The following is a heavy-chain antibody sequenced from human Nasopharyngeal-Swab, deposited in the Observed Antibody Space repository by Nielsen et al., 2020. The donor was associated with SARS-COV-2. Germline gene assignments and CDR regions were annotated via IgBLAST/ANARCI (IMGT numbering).Heavy chain of an antibody. CDR2: INEDGKSI. D-gene: IGHD3-22*01. J-gene: IGHJ4*02. CDR3: TGAGNYRNDY. CDR1: GFTFSTYW. V-gene: IGHV3-74*01. Sequence: GGSLRLSCAASGFTFSTYWMHWVRQAPGEGLVWVSRINEDGKSISYADSLRGRFTVSRDNAKNTLYLQMDSLRAEDTAVYYCTGAGNYRNDYWGPGTLVTVSS.